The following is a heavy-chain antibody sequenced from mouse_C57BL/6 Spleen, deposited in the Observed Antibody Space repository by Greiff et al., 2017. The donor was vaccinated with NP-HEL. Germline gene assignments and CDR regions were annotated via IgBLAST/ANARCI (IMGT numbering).Heavy chain of an antibody. CDR3: ARYSNYLYFDY. CDR1: GYSITSGYY. CDR2: ISYDGSN. J-gene: IGHJ2*01. D-gene: IGHD2-5*01. Sequence: EVQLQQSGPGLVKPSQSLSLTCSVTGYSITSGYYWNWIRQFPGNKLEWMGYISYDGSNNYNPSLKNRISITRDTSKNQFFLKLNSVTSEDTATYYCARYSNYLYFDYWGQGTTLTVSS. V-gene: IGHV3-6*01.